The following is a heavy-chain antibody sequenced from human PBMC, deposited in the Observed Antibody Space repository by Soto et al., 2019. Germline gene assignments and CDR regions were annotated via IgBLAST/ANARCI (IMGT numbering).Heavy chain of an antibody. D-gene: IGHD3-22*01. J-gene: IGHJ4*02. CDR2: ISHDGSNI. CDR3: ARDKGRYDSSDYYLDPLDY. Sequence: PGGSLRLSCAASGFTFRNYALNWVRQAPGKGLEWVAIISHDGSNIYYADSVKGRFTISRDNSKNTLYLQMHSLRAEDTAVFYCARDKGRYDSSDYYLDPLDYWGEGTLVTVSS. V-gene: IGHV3-30-3*01. CDR1: GFTFRNYA.